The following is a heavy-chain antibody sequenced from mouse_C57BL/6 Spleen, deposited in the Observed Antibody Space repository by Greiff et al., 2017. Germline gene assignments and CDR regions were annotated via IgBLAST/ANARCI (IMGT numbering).Heavy chain of an antibody. Sequence: QVQLKQSGPELVKPGASVKISCKASGYAFSSSWMNWVKQRPGKGLEWIGRIYPGDGDTNYNGKFKGKATLTADKSSSTAYMQLSSLTSEDSAVYFCARHDYDYFDYWGQGTTLTVSS. V-gene: IGHV1-82*01. D-gene: IGHD2-4*01. J-gene: IGHJ2*01. CDR2: IYPGDGDT. CDR1: GYAFSSSW. CDR3: ARHDYDYFDY.